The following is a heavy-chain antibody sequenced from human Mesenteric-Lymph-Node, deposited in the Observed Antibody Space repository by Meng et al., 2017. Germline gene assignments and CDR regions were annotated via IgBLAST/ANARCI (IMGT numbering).Heavy chain of an antibody. CDR3: TRTGSYRYDY. CDR1: GFTFSNYS. CDR2: ISSSRDYK. J-gene: IGHJ4*02. V-gene: IGHV3-21*01. D-gene: IGHD3-10*01. Sequence: GGSLRLSCAASGFTFSNYSMNWVRQAPGKGLEWVSSISSSRDYKYYADSVNGRFTIFRDNAKNSLFLQMNSLRAEDTAVYYCTRTGSYRYDYWGQGTLVTVSS.